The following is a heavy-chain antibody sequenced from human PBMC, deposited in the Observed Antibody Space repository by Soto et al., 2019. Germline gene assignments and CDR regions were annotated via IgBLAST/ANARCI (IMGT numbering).Heavy chain of an antibody. J-gene: IGHJ6*02. V-gene: IGHV3-30*03. D-gene: IGHD2-21*01. CDR3: ARVQGEPHFNYGLDV. CDR2: VSYDGNEK. Sequence: GGSLRLSCAASGFTFSSYGMHWVRQAPGKGLQWVAGVSYDGNEKHYADSVRGRFTISRDNSKNTLYLQMNSLRGEDTAFYYCARVQGEPHFNYGLDVWGQGITVTVSS. CDR1: GFTFSSYG.